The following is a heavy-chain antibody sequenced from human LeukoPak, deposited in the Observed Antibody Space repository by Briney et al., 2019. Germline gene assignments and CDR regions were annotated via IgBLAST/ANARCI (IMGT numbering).Heavy chain of an antibody. CDR1: GFTFRSYG. CDR3: ARKPMVRGEIDY. CDR2: ISYDRSDK. D-gene: IGHD3-10*01. Sequence: GGSLRLSCAASGFTFRSYGMHWVRQTPGKGLEWVAFISYDRSDKYYADSVKGRFTISRDNSKNTLYLQMNSLRAEDTAVYYCARKPMVRGEIDYWGQGTLVTVSS. V-gene: IGHV3-30*03. J-gene: IGHJ4*02.